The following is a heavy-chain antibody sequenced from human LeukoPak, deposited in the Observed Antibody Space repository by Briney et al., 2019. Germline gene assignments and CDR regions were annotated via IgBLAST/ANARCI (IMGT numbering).Heavy chain of an antibody. Sequence: GGSLRLSCATSGFTFNDYSMNWVRQAPGKGLEWVSSISSSSSYIYYADSVKGRFTISRDNAKNSLYLQMNSLRAEDTAVYYCARGAASTGYDPYFDYWGQGTLVTVSS. CDR3: ARGAASTGYDPYFDY. CDR1: GFTFNDYS. V-gene: IGHV3-21*01. J-gene: IGHJ4*02. CDR2: ISSSSSYI. D-gene: IGHD5-12*01.